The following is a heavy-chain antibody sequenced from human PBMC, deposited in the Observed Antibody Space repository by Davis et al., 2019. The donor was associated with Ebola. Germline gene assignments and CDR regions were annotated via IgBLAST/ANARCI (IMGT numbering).Heavy chain of an antibody. CDR1: GYTFTSYD. V-gene: IGHV1-18*01. CDR3: AREGYGDYVFDY. CDR2: ISAYNGNT. J-gene: IGHJ4*02. D-gene: IGHD4-17*01. Sequence: AASVQVSCKASGYTFTSYDINWVRQAPGQGLEWMGWISAYNGNTNYAQKLQGRVTMTTDTSTSTAYMELRSLRSEDTAVYYCAREGYGDYVFDYWGQGTLVTVSS.